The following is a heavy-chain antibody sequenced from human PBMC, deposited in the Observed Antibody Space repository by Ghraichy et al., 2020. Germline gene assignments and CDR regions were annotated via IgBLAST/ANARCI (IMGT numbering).Heavy chain of an antibody. CDR2: IWYDGSNK. V-gene: IGHV3-33*01. CDR1: GFTFSSYG. CDR3: ARDPTEYSSGWLPFQH. J-gene: IGHJ1*01. D-gene: IGHD6-19*01. Sequence: GGSLRLSCAASGFTFSSYGMHWVRQAPGKGLEWVAVIWYDGSNKYYSDSVKGRFTISRDNSKNTLYLQMNSLRAEDTAVYYCARDPTEYSSGWLPFQHWGQGTLVTVSS.